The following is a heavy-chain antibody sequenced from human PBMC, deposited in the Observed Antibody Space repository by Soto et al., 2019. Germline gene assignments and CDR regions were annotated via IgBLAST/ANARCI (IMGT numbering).Heavy chain of an antibody. CDR3: AKSAPMDAGDKYYYDF. J-gene: IGHJ4*02. CDR2: IIPFFGTA. CDR1: GGTFSTFG. D-gene: IGHD4-17*01. Sequence: ASVKVSCKASGGTFSTFGISWVRQSPGQGLEWMGGIIPFFGTARYSQKFEDRITITADESTNTVYMDLRSLTSEDTAIYYCAKSAPMDAGDKYYYDFWGQGALVTVSS. V-gene: IGHV1-69*13.